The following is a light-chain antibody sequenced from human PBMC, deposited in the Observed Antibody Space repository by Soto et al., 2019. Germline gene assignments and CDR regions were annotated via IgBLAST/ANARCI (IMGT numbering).Light chain of an antibody. Sequence: QSALTQPASVSGSPGQSITISCTGTSSDVGGYNYVSWYQQLPGKAPKLMIYEVSNRPSGVPNRFSGSKSGNTASLTISGLQAEDEADYYCSSYTSSYTYVFGTGTKVTVL. CDR2: EVS. CDR3: SSYTSSYTYV. V-gene: IGLV2-14*01. CDR1: SSDVGGYNY. J-gene: IGLJ1*01.